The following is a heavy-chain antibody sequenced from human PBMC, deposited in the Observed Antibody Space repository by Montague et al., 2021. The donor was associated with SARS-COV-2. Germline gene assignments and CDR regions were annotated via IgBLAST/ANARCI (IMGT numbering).Heavy chain of an antibody. V-gene: IGHV4-61*02. J-gene: IGHJ4*02. CDR2: IHTTRST. CDR1: GGSISSGDYY. Sequence: TLSLTCTVSGGSISSGDYYWSWIRQPAGRTLEWIGRIHTTRSTSYNPSLKSRVTISVDTSKNQFSLKLSSVTAADTAVYYCATDAWATGTGFFDNWGPGTLATVSS. CDR3: ATDAWATGTGFFDN. D-gene: IGHD1-1*01.